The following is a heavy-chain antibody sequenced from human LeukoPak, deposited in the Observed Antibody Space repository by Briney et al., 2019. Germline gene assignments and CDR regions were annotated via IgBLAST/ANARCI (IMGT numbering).Heavy chain of an antibody. D-gene: IGHD6-13*01. Sequence: GGSLRLSCAASGFTFSSYDMRWVRQAPGKGLEWVSAICTAGDTYYPGSVKGRFTISRENAKNSLYLQMNSLRAGDTAVYYCARGRYSSSWYKGDAFDIWGQGTMVTVSS. CDR3: ARGRYSSSWYKGDAFDI. CDR2: ICTAGDT. J-gene: IGHJ3*02. V-gene: IGHV3-13*01. CDR1: GFTFSSYD.